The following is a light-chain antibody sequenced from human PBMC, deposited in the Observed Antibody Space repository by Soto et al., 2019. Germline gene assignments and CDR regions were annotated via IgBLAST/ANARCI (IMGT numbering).Light chain of an antibody. CDR1: QSISTW. Sequence: DIPMTQSPSPLSASVGDRVTITCRASQSISTWLAWYQHKPGKAPKLLIYQASSLEGGVPSRFSGSGSGTEFTLTISSLQPDDFATYYCQQYNIYSRTFGQGTKVETK. CDR2: QAS. V-gene: IGKV1-5*03. J-gene: IGKJ2*02. CDR3: QQYNIYSRT.